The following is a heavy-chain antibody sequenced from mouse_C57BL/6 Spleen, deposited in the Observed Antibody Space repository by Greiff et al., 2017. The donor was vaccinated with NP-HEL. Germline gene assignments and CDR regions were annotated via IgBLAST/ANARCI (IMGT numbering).Heavy chain of an antibody. J-gene: IGHJ2*01. Sequence: VQLKESGPGLVKPSQSLSLTCSVTGYSIPSGYYWNWIRQFPGNKLEWMGYISYDGSNNYNPSLKNRISITRDTSKNQFFLKLNSVTTEDTATYYCARGDYSSGYWGQGTTLTVSS. V-gene: IGHV3-6*01. CDR2: ISYDGSN. CDR1: GYSIPSGYY. CDR3: ARGDYSSGY. D-gene: IGHD3-2*02.